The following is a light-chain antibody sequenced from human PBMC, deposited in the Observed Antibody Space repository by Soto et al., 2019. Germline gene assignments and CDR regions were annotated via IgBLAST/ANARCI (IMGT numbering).Light chain of an antibody. J-gene: IGKJ1*01. Sequence: DIQMTQSPSTLSASVGDRVTITCRASQSIRSWLAWYQQNPGKAPKLLIYKASSLESGVPSRFSGSGFGTEIPLTISSLQPDDFATYYCQQYNSYPWTFGQGTKVEIK. CDR3: QQYNSYPWT. CDR2: KAS. CDR1: QSIRSW. V-gene: IGKV1-5*03.